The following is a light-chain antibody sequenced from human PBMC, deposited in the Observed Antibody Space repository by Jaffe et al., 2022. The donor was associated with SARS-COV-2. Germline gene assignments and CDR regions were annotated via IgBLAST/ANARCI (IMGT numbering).Light chain of an antibody. J-gene: IGLJ2*01. Sequence: QSALTQPRSVSGSPGQSVTISCTGTSSDVGAYHYVSWYQQHSGKAPKLFIYDVNRRPSGVPDRFSGSKSGNTASLTISGLQAEDEADYYCSSYVGSFTLVFGGGTKLTVL. CDR2: DVN. V-gene: IGLV2-11*01. CDR3: SSYVGSFTLV. CDR1: SSDVGAYHY.